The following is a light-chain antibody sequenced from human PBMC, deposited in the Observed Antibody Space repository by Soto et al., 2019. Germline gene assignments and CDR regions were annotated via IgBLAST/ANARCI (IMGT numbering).Light chain of an antibody. J-gene: IGLJ2*01. CDR2: EVS. CDR1: SSDVGGYKY. V-gene: IGLV2-14*01. CDR3: ASYTSRSTYVI. Sequence: QSVLTQPASVSGSPGQSITISCTGTSSDVGGYKYVSWYQQHPDKAPKLIIFEVSNRPSGISSRFSGSKSGNTASLTISGLQAEDEADYYCASYTSRSTYVIFGRGTK.